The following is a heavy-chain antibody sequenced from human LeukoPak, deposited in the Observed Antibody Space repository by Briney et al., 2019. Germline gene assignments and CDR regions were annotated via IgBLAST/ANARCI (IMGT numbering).Heavy chain of an antibody. CDR3: ARDQIQLWLFDP. D-gene: IGHD5-18*01. CDR1: GGSISSGDYY. V-gene: IGHV4-30-4*01. J-gene: IGHJ5*01. Sequence: PSQTLSLICTVSGGSISSGDYYWSWIRQPPGKGLEWIGYIYYSGSTYYNPSLKSRVTISVDTSKNQFSLKLSSVTAADTAVYYCARDQIQLWLFDPWGQGTLATVSS. CDR2: IYYSGST.